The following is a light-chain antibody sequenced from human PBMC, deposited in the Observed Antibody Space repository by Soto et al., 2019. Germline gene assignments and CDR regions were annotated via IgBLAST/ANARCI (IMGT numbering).Light chain of an antibody. CDR3: QQYSSSYDTSLYT. V-gene: IGKV3-20*01. CDR1: QSVSSSY. J-gene: IGKJ2*01. CDR2: GSY. Sequence: EIVLTQSPGTLSLSPGETATLSCRASQSVSSSYLAWYQQKPGQAPRLLVYGSYHRATGIADRFSGSGSGTDFTLTISRLEPEDFAVYHCQQYSSSYDTSLYTSGQGTKVDIK.